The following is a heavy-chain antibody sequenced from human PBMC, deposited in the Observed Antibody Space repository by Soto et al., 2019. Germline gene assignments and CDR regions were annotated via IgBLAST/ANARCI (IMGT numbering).Heavy chain of an antibody. V-gene: IGHV3-48*02. CDR1: GFTLSDYS. J-gene: IGHJ6*02. CDR3: TRDGGRAYDMDF. Sequence: PGGSLRLSCAASGFTLSDYSLNWVRQAPGKGLEWISYSSKNLVHIFHADSMRGRFTISRDNAKNSLFLQMNSLRDEDTAVYYCTRDGGRAYDMDFWGQGTTVTVSS. CDR2: SSKNLVHI. D-gene: IGHD3-16*01.